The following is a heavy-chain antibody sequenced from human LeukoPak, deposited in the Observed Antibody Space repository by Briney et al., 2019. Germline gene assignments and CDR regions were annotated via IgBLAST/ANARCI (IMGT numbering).Heavy chain of an antibody. V-gene: IGHV3-23*01. CDR1: GFTFSSYA. J-gene: IGHJ4*02. Sequence: GGSLRLSCAAPGFTFSSYAMSWVRQAPGKGLEWVSAISGSGGSTYYADSVKGRFTITRDNSKNTLYLQMNSLRAEDTAVYYCAKGLHTTVHFDYWGQGTLVTVSS. D-gene: IGHD4-17*01. CDR3: AKGLHTTVHFDY. CDR2: ISGSGGST.